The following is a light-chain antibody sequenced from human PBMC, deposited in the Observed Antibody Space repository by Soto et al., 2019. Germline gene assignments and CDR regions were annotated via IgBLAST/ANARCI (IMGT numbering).Light chain of an antibody. V-gene: IGKV3-20*01. CDR1: QSISNNH. CDR3: EYYGSSIT. J-gene: IGKJ4*01. CDR2: GTS. Sequence: EIVLTQSPGTLSLSPGERVTLSCRTSQSISNNHLAWYQKKPGQSPRSLINGTSNRATGIPDRFSGSGSGTDFTLTFSRLEPEDFAVYYCEYYGSSITFGGGTKVEIK.